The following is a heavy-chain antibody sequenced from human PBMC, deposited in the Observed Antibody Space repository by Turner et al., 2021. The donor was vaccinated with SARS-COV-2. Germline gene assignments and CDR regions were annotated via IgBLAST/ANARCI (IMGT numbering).Heavy chain of an antibody. Sequence: QVQLVQSGAEVKKPGASVKVSCKVSGYTLIELSMHWVRQAPGKGLEWMGGFDPEDGETIYAQKFKGRVTMTEDTSTDTAYMELSSLRSEDTAVYYCATGYAYCGGDCSIDYWGQGTLVTVSS. CDR3: ATGYAYCGGDCSIDY. CDR1: GYTLIELS. CDR2: FDPEDGET. D-gene: IGHD2-21*02. V-gene: IGHV1-24*01. J-gene: IGHJ4*02.